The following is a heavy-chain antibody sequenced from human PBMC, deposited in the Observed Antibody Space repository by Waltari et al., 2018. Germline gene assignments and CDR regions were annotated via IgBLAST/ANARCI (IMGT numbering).Heavy chain of an antibody. J-gene: IGHJ4*02. V-gene: IGHV3-7*01. CDR2: IKEDGTQT. Sequence: EVQLVESGGGLVQPGGSLRLPRSASGFTFSTAWLSWVRQAPGKGLQRVANIKEDGTQTYYMDSVKGRFTISRDNAKNSLYLQMNSLRAEDTAVYYCARDKGWQQFDYWGQGALVTVSS. CDR1: GFTFSTAW. CDR3: ARDKGWQQFDY. D-gene: IGHD6-19*01.